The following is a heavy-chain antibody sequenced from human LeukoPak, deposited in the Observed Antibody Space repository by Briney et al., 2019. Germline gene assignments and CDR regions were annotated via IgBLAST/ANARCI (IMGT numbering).Heavy chain of an antibody. CDR3: AKDEGALVPYYFDY. V-gene: IGHV3-21*01. D-gene: IGHD1-26*01. J-gene: IGHJ4*02. CDR2: ISSRSNYI. CDR1: GFTFSSHS. Sequence: GGSLRLSCAASGFTFSSHSMNWVRQAPGKGLEWVSSISSRSNYIYYADSVKGRFTISRDNAKNTLYLQMNSLRAEDTAAYYCAKDEGALVPYYFDYWGQGTLVTVSS.